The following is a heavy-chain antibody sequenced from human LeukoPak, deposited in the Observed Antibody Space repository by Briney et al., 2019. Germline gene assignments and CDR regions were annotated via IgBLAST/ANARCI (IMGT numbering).Heavy chain of an antibody. CDR1: GFTFSSFA. J-gene: IGHJ4*02. CDR3: ALIAVAGSPARPPDY. CDR2: IDGSGGST. D-gene: IGHD6-19*01. V-gene: IGHV3-23*01. Sequence: GGSLRLSCVASGFTFSSFAMSWFRQAPGRGLEWVSAIDGSGGSTYYADSVKGRFTVSRDNSKNTLYLQVNSLRAEDTAVYHCALIAVAGSPARPPDYWGQGTLVTVSS.